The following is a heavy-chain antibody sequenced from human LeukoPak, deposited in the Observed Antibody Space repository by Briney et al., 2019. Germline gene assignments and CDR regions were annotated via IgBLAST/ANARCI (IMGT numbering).Heavy chain of an antibody. J-gene: IGHJ4*02. V-gene: IGHV3-38-3*01. Sequence: GGSLRLSCAASGFTVSSNEMSWVRQAPGKGLEWVSSISGGSTYYADSVKGRFTISRDNSKNTLYLQMNSLRAEDTAVYYCAKDGLPGFDYRGQGTLVTVSS. CDR2: ISGGST. CDR3: AKDGLPGFDY. CDR1: GFTVSSNE.